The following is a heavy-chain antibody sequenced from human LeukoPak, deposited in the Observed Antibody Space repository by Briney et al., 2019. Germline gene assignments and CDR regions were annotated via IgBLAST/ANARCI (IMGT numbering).Heavy chain of an antibody. Sequence: ASVKVSCKASGYTFTCYYMHWVRQAPGQGLELMGWINPNSGGTNYAQKFQGRVTMTRDTSISTAYMELSRLRSDDTAVYYCARDLGHSSGWYGGAFDIWGQGTMVTVSS. V-gene: IGHV1-2*02. CDR1: GYTFTCYY. CDR3: ARDLGHSSGWYGGAFDI. CDR2: INPNSGGT. J-gene: IGHJ3*02. D-gene: IGHD6-19*01.